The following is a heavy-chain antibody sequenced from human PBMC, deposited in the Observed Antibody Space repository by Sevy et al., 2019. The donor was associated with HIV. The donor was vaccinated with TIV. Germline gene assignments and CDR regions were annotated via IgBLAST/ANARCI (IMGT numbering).Heavy chain of an antibody. CDR2: INSDGSST. CDR3: ARDTAQGYCSGGSCFIDY. J-gene: IGHJ4*02. Sequence: GGSLRLSCAASGFTFSSYWMHWVRQAPGKGQVWVSRINSDGSSTRYADSVKGRFTISRDNAKNTLYLQMNSLRAEDTAVYYCARDTAQGYCSGGSCFIDYWGQGTLVTVSS. V-gene: IGHV3-74*01. CDR1: GFTFSSYW. D-gene: IGHD2-15*01.